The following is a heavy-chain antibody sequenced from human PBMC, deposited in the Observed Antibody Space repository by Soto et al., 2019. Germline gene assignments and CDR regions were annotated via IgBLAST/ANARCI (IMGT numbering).Heavy chain of an antibody. CDR1: GDSISSYY. J-gene: IGHJ4*02. CDR3: ARQRTSVVTQAYFDV. CDR2: IYYSGST. V-gene: IGHV4-59*04. Sequence: PSETLSLTCTVSGDSISSYYWSWIRQPPGKGLEWIGSIYYSGSTYNNPSIRSRVSMSIDTSKDQFSLKLKSVTAADTALYFCARQRTSVVTQAYFDVWGPGSLVTVSS. D-gene: IGHD2-21*02.